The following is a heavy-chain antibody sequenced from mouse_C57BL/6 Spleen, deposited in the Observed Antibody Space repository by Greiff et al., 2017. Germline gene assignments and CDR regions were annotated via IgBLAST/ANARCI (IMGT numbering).Heavy chain of an antibody. V-gene: IGHV1-82*01. CDR2: IYPGDGDT. D-gene: IGHD3-1*01. CDR1: GYAFSSSW. J-gene: IGHJ2*01. Sequence: QVQLKESGPELVKPGASVKISCKASGYAFSSSWMNWVKQRPGKGLEWIGRIYPGDGDTNYNGKFKGKATLTADKSSSTAYMQLSSLTSEDSAVYFCAAWSGNYFDYWGQGTTLTVSS. CDR3: AAWSGNYFDY.